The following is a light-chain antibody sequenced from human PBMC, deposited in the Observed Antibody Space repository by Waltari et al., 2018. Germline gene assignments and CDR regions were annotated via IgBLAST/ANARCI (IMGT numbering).Light chain of an antibody. V-gene: IGLV2-23*01. Sequence: QSALTQPASVSGSPGQSITISCTGTSSAVGHYTLVSWYQQYPGKAPKVMIYDDNRRPSGVSDRFSGSKSGNTASLTISGVQAEDEADYYCCSYAGSYTWVFGGGTKLTVL. CDR3: CSYAGSYTWV. CDR1: SSAVGHYTL. J-gene: IGLJ3*02. CDR2: DDN.